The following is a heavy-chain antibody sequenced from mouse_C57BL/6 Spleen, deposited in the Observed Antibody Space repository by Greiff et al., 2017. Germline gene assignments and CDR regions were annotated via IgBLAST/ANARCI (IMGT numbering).Heavy chain of an antibody. J-gene: IGHJ1*03. Sequence: DVKLVESGGGLVKPGGSLKLSCAASGFTFSSYAMSWVRQTPEKRLEWVATISDGGSYTYYPDNVKGRFTISRDNAKNNLYLQMSHLKSEDTAMYYCARDEEYGYFDVWGTGTTVTVSS. CDR2: ISDGGSYT. CDR1: GFTFSSYA. CDR3: ARDEEYGYFDV. V-gene: IGHV5-4*01.